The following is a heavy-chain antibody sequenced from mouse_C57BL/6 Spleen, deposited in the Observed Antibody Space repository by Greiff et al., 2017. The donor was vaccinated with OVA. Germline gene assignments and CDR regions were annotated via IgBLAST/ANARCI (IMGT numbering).Heavy chain of an antibody. Sequence: EVKVVESGGGLVKPGGSLKLSCAASGFTFSSYAMSWVRQTPEKRLEWVATISDGGSYTYYPDNVKGRFTISRDNAKNNLYLQMSHLKSEDTAMYYGARDLYGSSYWYFDVWGTGTTVTVSS. CDR1: GFTFSSYA. D-gene: IGHD1-1*01. CDR2: ISDGGSYT. V-gene: IGHV5-4*01. CDR3: ARDLYGSSYWYFDV. J-gene: IGHJ1*03.